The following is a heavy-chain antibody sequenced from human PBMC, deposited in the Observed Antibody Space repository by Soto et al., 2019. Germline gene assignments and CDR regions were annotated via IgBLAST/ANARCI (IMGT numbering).Heavy chain of an antibody. CDR1: GGSISSGGYY. CDR2: IYNSGTT. V-gene: IGHV4-31*03. J-gene: IGHJ4*02. CDR3: ARGSAGSSGWYPRLGYYFDY. D-gene: IGHD6-19*01. Sequence: QVQLQESGPGLVKPSQTLSLTCIVSGGSISSGGYYWSWIRQHPGKGLEWIGNIYNSGTTYYNPSLRSRVITSVDASKNQFSLRLSSVTAADTAVYFCARGSAGSSGWYPRLGYYFDYWGQGTLVTVSS.